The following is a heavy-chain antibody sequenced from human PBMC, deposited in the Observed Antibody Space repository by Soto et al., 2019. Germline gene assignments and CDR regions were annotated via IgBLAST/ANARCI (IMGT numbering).Heavy chain of an antibody. CDR3: AKRRGAGGHFDY. J-gene: IGHJ4*02. Sequence: VRLSCAASGFTFSSYAMGWVRQGPGKGLEWVAVVSIGGSTHYADSVRGRFTISRDNSKNTLSLQMNSLTAEDTAVYFCAKRRGAGGHFDYWGQGALVTVS. V-gene: IGHV3-23*01. CDR2: VSIGGST. CDR1: GFTFSSYA. D-gene: IGHD2-15*01.